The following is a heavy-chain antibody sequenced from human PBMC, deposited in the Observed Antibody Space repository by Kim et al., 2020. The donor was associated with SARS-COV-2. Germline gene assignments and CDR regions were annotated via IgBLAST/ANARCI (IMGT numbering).Heavy chain of an antibody. Sequence: PSLKSRVTISIDTSKNQFSLKLSSVTAADTAVYYCARVISGGGFSYGYPDSWGQGTLVTVSS. CDR3: ARVISGGGFSYGYPDS. V-gene: IGHV4-59*01. D-gene: IGHD5-18*01. J-gene: IGHJ4*02.